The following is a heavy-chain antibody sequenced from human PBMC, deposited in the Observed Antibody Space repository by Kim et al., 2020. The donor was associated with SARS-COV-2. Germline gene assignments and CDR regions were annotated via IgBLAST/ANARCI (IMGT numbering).Heavy chain of an antibody. Sequence: NYHPSLKSRVTISLDTSKNQFSLKLTSVTAADTAVYYCARGHYYYGMDVWGQGTTVTVSS. J-gene: IGHJ6*02. CDR3: ARGHYYYGMDV. V-gene: IGHV4-34*01.